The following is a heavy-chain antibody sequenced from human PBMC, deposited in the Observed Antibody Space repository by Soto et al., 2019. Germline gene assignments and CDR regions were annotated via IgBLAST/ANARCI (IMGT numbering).Heavy chain of an antibody. D-gene: IGHD2-2*01. V-gene: IGHV3-30-3*01. CDR3: ARPQLPGYYYYGMDV. Sequence: PGGSLRLSCAASGFTFSSYAMHWVRQAPGKGLEWVAVISYDGSNKYYADSVKGRFTISRDNSKNTLYLQMNSLRAEDTAVYYCARPQLPGYYYYGMDVWGQGTTVTVSS. J-gene: IGHJ6*02. CDR1: GFTFSSYA. CDR2: ISYDGSNK.